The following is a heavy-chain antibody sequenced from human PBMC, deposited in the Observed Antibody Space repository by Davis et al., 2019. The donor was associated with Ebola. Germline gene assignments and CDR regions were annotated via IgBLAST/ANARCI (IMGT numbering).Heavy chain of an antibody. J-gene: IGHJ6*02. Sequence: GESLKISCTGSGYSFTSYWISWVRQMPGKGLEWMGRIDPSDSYTNYSPSFQGHVTISADKSISTAYLQWSSLKASDTAMYYCARQVYYYYGMDVWGQGTTVTVSS. CDR1: GYSFTSYW. V-gene: IGHV5-10-1*01. CDR3: ARQVYYYYGMDV. CDR2: IDPSDSYT.